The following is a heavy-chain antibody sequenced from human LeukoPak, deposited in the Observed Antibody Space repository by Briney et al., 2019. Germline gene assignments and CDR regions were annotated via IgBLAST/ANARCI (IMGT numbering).Heavy chain of an antibody. J-gene: IGHJ4*02. D-gene: IGHD6-19*01. CDR2: IHYTGST. CDR1: GGSIRSSTYN. Sequence: SETLSLTCTVSGGSIRSSTYNWGWIRQPPGKGLECIGSIHYTGSTYYNPSLKSRVTISVDTSNNQFSLKLSSVTAADTAVYYCASYSSGWSYWGQGTLVTVSS. V-gene: IGHV4-39*07. CDR3: ASYSSGWSY.